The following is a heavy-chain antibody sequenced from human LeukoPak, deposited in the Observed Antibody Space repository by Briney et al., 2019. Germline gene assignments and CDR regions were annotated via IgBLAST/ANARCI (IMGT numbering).Heavy chain of an antibody. D-gene: IGHD6-6*01. V-gene: IGHV5-51*01. CDR1: GYSFTSYW. J-gene: IGHJ4*02. CDR2: IYPGDSDT. CDR3: ARFGVGSSSRSYYFDY. Sequence: GESLKISCKGSGYSFTSYWIGWVRQMPGKGLEWMGIIYPGDSDTRYSPSFQGQVTISADKSISTAYLQWSSLKASDTAMYYCARFGVGSSSRSYYFDYWGQGTLVTVSS.